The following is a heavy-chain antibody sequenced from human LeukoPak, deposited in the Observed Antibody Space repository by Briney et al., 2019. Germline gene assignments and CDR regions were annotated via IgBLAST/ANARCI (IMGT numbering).Heavy chain of an antibody. CDR2: MYQDGSEK. D-gene: IGHD6-13*01. CDR1: GFIFSSYW. CDR3: AREEIAAAVDY. J-gene: IGHJ4*02. V-gene: IGHV3-7*01. Sequence: GGSLRLSCAASGFIFSSYWVTWVRQAPGKGLEWVANMYQDGSEKYYVDSVKGRFTISRDNAKNSLYLQMNSLRAEDTAIYYCAREEIAAAVDYWGQGTLVTVSS.